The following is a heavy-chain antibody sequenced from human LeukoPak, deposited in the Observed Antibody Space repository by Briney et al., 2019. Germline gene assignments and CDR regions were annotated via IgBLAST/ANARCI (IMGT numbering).Heavy chain of an antibody. J-gene: IGHJ5*02. V-gene: IGHV3-30*04. CDR2: ISYDGSNK. CDR1: GFTFSSYA. CDR3: ARDHDGGNSYNWFDP. Sequence: GGSLRLSCAASGFTFSSYAKHWVRQAPGKGLEWVAVISYDGSNKYYADSVKGRFTISRDNSKNTLYLQMNSLRAEDTAVYYCARDHDGGNSYNWFDPWGQGTLVTVSS. D-gene: IGHD4-23*01.